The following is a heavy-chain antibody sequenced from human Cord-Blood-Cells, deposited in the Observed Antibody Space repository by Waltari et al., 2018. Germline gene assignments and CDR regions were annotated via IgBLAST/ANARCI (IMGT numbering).Heavy chain of an antibody. Sequence: EVQLVESGGGLVQPGGSLRLSCADSGFTFSSYEMNWVSQAPGKGLAWVSYISSSGSTIYYADSVKCRFTISRDNAKNSLYLQMNSLRAEDTAVYYCARGYCSGGSCYNPQGMDVWGQGTTVTVSS. CDR3: ARGYCSGGSCYNPQGMDV. J-gene: IGHJ6*02. D-gene: IGHD2-15*01. CDR2: ISSSGSTI. CDR1: GFTFSSYE. V-gene: IGHV3-48*03.